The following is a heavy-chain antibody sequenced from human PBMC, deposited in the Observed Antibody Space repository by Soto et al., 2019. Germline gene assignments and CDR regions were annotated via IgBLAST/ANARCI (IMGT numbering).Heavy chain of an antibody. D-gene: IGHD2-21*01. CDR1: GYTFTSSD. CDR3: ARAVETLCYGMDV. Sequence: GASVKVSCKASGYTFTSSDINWVRQATGQGLEWMGWMNPNSGNTGYAQKFQGRVTMTRXTXXSXXXMXLXXLRXAGTAVYCCARAVETLCYGMDVWGQGTTVTVSS. CDR2: MNPNSGNT. J-gene: IGHJ6*01. V-gene: IGHV1-8*01.